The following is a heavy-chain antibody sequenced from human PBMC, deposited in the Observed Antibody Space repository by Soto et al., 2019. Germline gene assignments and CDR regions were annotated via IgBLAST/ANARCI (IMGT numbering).Heavy chain of an antibody. CDR1: GFTFSRDW. Sequence: PGGSLRLSCAASGFTFSRDWMHWVRQAPGKGLVWVSRVNSDGSTINYADSVKGRFTISRDNAKNTLYLQMNSLRVDDTAKYYCVRWPEYWGQGTLVPSPQ. V-gene: IGHV3-74*01. CDR2: VNSDGSTI. D-gene: IGHD2-15*01. J-gene: IGHJ4*01. CDR3: VRWPEY.